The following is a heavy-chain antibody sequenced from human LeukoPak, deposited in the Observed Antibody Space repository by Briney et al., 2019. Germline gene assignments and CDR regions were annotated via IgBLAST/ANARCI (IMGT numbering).Heavy chain of an antibody. CDR1: GGSISSSNW. Sequence: PSETLSLTCAVSGGSISSSNWWNWVRQPPGKGLEWIGEIYHSGSTNYNPSLKSRVTISVDKSKNQFSLKLTSVTAADTAVYYCARDEGSYYDSSGYRFDPWGQGTLVTVSS. CDR3: ARDEGSYYDSSGYRFDP. CDR2: IYHSGST. D-gene: IGHD3-22*01. J-gene: IGHJ5*02. V-gene: IGHV4-4*02.